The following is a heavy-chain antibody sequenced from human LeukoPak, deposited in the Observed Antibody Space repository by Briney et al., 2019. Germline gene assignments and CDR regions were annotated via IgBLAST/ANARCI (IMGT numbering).Heavy chain of an antibody. D-gene: IGHD5-18*01. CDR2: IYSGGST. Sequence: GGSLRLSCAASGFTVSSNYMSWVRQAPGKGLEWVSVIYSGGSTYYADSVKGRFTISRDNSKNTLYLQMNSLRAEDTAVYYCARVVLGYSYGFDYWGQGTLVTVSS. CDR1: GFTVSSNY. J-gene: IGHJ4*02. CDR3: ARVVLGYSYGFDY. V-gene: IGHV3-66*01.